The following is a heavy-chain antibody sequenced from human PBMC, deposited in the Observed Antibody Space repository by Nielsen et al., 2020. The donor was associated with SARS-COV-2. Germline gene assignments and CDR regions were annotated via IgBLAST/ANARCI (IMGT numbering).Heavy chain of an antibody. CDR3: ARETVVVVTAARYYYGLDV. CDR2: ISTSSSYI. Sequence: GESLKISCAASGFTLSSYSMNWVRQAPGKGLEWVSSISTSSSYIYYGDSVKGRFTISRDNAKNSLYLQMNSLRAEDTAVYYCARETVVVVTAARYYYGLDVWGQGTTVTVSS. J-gene: IGHJ6*02. CDR1: GFTLSSYS. V-gene: IGHV3-21*06. D-gene: IGHD2-21*02.